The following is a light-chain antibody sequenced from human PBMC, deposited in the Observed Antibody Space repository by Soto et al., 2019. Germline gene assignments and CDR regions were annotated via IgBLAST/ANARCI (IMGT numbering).Light chain of an antibody. CDR2: DAS. CDR3: QQYDNLLALT. Sequence: DIQMTQSPSSLSASVGDRVTITWQASQDISNYLNWYQQKPGKAPKLLIYDASNLETGVPSRFSGSGSGTDLTFTISSLQPEDIATYYCQQYDNLLALTFGGGTKVEIK. J-gene: IGKJ4*01. V-gene: IGKV1-33*01. CDR1: QDISNY.